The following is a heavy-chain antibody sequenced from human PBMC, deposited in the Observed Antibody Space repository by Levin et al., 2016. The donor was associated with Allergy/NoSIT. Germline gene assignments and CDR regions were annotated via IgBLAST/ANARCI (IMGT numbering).Heavy chain of an antibody. D-gene: IGHD6-19*01. Sequence: SVKVSCKASGFTFTSSAVQWVRQARGQRLEWIGWIVVGSGNTNYAQKFQERVTITRDMSTSTAYMELSSLRSEDTAVYYCAVPAVAGKFRDYYGMDVWGQGTTVTVSS. V-gene: IGHV1-58*01. CDR2: IVVGSGNT. CDR3: AVPAVAGKFRDYYGMDV. CDR1: GFTFTSSA. J-gene: IGHJ6*02.